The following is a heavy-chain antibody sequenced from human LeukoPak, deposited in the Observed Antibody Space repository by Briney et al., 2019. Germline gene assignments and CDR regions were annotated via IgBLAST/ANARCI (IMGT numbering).Heavy chain of an antibody. Sequence: PSETLSLTCTVSGGSISSSSYYWGWIRQPPGKGLEWIGSIYYSGTTYYNPSLKSRVTISVDTSKNQFSLKLSSVTAADTAVYYCARISGSYYAIDYWGQGTLVTVSS. CDR2: IYYSGTT. CDR3: ARISGSYYAIDY. J-gene: IGHJ4*02. CDR1: GGSISSSSYY. D-gene: IGHD1-26*01. V-gene: IGHV4-39*07.